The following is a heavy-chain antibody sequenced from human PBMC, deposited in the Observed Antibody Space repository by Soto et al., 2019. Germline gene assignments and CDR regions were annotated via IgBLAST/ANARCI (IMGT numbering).Heavy chain of an antibody. Sequence: QITLRESGPTLVKPTQTLTLTCSFSGFSLSTSGLGVGWIRQPPGKALDWLAVIYCDVEKRYNPSLKSRLTIAKDNSKTQVGLTKTNMDPVDTATYHCAHIKPSPAFDSWGQGALVTVSS. J-gene: IGHJ4*02. CDR3: AHIKPSPAFDS. CDR2: IYCDVEK. CDR1: GFSLSTSGLG. V-gene: IGHV2-5*02.